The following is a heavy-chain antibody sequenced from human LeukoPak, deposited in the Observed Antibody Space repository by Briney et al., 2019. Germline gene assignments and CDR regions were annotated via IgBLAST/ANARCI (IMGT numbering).Heavy chain of an antibody. CDR2: ISGSGEST. CDR1: GFTFRSYA. V-gene: IGHV3-23*01. Sequence: GGSLRLSCAASGFTFRSYAMSCVRQAPGKGLEWVSAISGSGESTHYADSVKGRFTISRDNSKKTLYLQMNSLRAEDTAVYYCAKVGAAATGYDYWGQGTLVTVSS. J-gene: IGHJ4*02. D-gene: IGHD6-13*01. CDR3: AKVGAAATGYDY.